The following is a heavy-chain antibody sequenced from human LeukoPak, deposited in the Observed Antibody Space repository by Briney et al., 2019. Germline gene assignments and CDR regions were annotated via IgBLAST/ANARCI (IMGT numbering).Heavy chain of an antibody. D-gene: IGHD3-10*01. CDR3: ASLYGSGSYSNYYYYYGMDV. J-gene: IGHJ6*04. Sequence: PGGSLRLSCAASGFTFSSYWMHWVRQAPGKGLVWASRINSDGSSTSYADSVKGRFTISRDNAKNTLYLQMNSLRAEGTAVYYCASLYGSGSYSNYYYYYGMDVWGKGTTVTVSS. CDR2: INSDGSST. V-gene: IGHV3-74*01. CDR1: GFTFSSYW.